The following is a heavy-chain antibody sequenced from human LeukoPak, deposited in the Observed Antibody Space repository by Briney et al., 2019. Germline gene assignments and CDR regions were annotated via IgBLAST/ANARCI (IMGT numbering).Heavy chain of an antibody. CDR1: GYTFTSYY. J-gene: IGHJ4*02. Sequence: ASVKVSCKASGYTFTSYYMHWVRQAPGQGLECMGIINPSGGSTSYAQKFQGRVTMTRDTSTSTVYMELSSLRSEDTAVYYCARGPPLRITFGGVIVYWGQGTLVTVSS. CDR3: ARGPPLRITFGGVIVY. V-gene: IGHV1-46*01. D-gene: IGHD3-16*01. CDR2: INPSGGST.